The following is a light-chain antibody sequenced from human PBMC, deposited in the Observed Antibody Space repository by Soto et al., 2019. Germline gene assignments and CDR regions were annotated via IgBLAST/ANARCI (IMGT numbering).Light chain of an antibody. CDR1: QSVGSN. CDR3: QQYSAWPRT. V-gene: IGKV3-15*01. Sequence: ETVMTQSPATLSVSPGERATLSCRASQSVGSNLAWYQQKPGQAPRILMYGASSRATGVPARISGRGSGTEFTLTISSLQSEDSAVYFCQQYSAWPRTFGQGTKVDIX. J-gene: IGKJ1*01. CDR2: GAS.